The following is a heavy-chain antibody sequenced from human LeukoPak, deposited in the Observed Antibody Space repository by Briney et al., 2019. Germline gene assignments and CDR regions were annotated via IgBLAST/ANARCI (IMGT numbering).Heavy chain of an antibody. J-gene: IGHJ3*02. CDR2: IYYTEST. Sequence: SETLSLTCTVSGVSINSGAYYWSWIRQHPGKGLEWIGYIYYTESTYYNPSLKSRITISVDTSKNQFSLRLNSVTAADTAVYYCAREIISTYYYDSTGAGAFDIWGQGTMVTVSS. D-gene: IGHD3-22*01. CDR3: AREIISTYYYDSTGAGAFDI. V-gene: IGHV4-31*03. CDR1: GVSINSGAYY.